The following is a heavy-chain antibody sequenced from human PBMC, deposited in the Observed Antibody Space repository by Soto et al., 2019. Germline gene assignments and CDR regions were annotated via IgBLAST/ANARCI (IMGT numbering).Heavy chain of an antibody. D-gene: IGHD3-16*01. V-gene: IGHV4-34*01. Sequence: SETLSLTCAVYGGSFSGYYWSWIRQPPGKGLEWIGEINHSGSTNYNPSLKSRVTISVDTSKNQFSLKLSSVTAADTAVYYCARRQRDDYVWGTRFDYWGQGTLVTVSS. CDR3: ARRQRDDYVWGTRFDY. CDR1: GGSFSGYY. J-gene: IGHJ4*02. CDR2: INHSGST.